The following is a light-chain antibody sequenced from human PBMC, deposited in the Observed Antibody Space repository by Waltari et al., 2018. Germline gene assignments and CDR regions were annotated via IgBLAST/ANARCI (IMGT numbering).Light chain of an antibody. CDR2: DVV. J-gene: IGLJ3*02. V-gene: IGLV2-14*03. CDR1: SSDVGGYDY. Sequence: QSVLTQPASVSGSPGQSITISCTGTSSDVGGYDYVSWSQQSPGKAPKLIIYDVVKRPSGVSTRFSASKSDNTASLTISGLQAEDEGDYYCCSYKRGATWVFGGGTALTVL. CDR3: CSYKRGATWV.